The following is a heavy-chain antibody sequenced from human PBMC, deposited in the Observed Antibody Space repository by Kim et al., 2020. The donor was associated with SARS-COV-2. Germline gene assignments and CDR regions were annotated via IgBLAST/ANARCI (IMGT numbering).Heavy chain of an antibody. CDR2: INSDGSTT. D-gene: IGHD6-19*01. V-gene: IGHV3-74*01. J-gene: IGHJ4*02. CDR1: GFTFSSYW. Sequence: GGSLRLSCAASGFTFSSYWMHWVRQAPGKGLVWVSRINSDGSTTSYADSVKGRFTISRDNAKNTLYLQMNSLRAEDTAVYYCARGAYCSGWWYFDYWGQGTLVTVSS. CDR3: ARGAYCSGWWYFDY.